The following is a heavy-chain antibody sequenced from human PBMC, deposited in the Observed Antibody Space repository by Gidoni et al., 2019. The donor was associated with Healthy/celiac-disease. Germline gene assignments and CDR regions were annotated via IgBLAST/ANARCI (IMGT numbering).Heavy chain of an antibody. CDR1: GFTFSSYA. CDR3: AKDGLGAIAAAHFDY. D-gene: IGHD6-13*01. Sequence: EVQLLESGGGLVQPGGSLRLSCAAPGFTFSSYAMSWVRQAPGKGLEWVSAISGSGGSTYSADSVKGRFTISRDNSKNTLYLQMNSLRAEDTAVYYCAKDGLGAIAAAHFDYWGQGTLVTVSS. V-gene: IGHV3-23*01. J-gene: IGHJ4*02. CDR2: ISGSGGST.